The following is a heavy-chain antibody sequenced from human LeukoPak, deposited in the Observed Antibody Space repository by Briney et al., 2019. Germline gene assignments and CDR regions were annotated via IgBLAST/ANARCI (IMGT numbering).Heavy chain of an antibody. CDR2: IYYSGST. V-gene: IGHV4-39*01. Sequence: PSEALSLTCIVSVGSISSSSYYWGWIRQPPGKELEGIGSIYYSGSTYYNPSLKSRVTISVDTSKNQFSLKLSSVTAADTAVYYCSSNWFDPWGQGTLVTVSS. CDR3: SSNWFDP. CDR1: VGSISSSSYY. J-gene: IGHJ5*02.